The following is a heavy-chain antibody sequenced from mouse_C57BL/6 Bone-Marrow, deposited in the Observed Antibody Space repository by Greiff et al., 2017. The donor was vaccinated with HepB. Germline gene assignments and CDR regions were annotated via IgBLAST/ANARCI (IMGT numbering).Heavy chain of an antibody. CDR2: IHPNSGST. CDR1: GYTFTSYW. J-gene: IGHJ1*03. Sequence: VQLQQPGAELVKPGASVKLSCKASGYTFTSYWMHWVKQRPGQGLEWIGMIHPNSGSTNYNEKFKSKATLTVDKSSSTAYMQLSSLTSEDSAVYYCARLYDYDVSFYWYFDVWGTGTTVTVSS. V-gene: IGHV1-64*01. D-gene: IGHD2-4*01. CDR3: ARLYDYDVSFYWYFDV.